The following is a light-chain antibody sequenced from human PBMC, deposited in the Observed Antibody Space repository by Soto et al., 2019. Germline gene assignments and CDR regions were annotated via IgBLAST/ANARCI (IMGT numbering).Light chain of an antibody. CDR3: QQDYNYPWT. V-gene: IGKV1-6*01. CDR1: QGIRND. CDR2: AAS. J-gene: IGKJ1*01. Sequence: AIQMTQSPSSLAASVGDRVTITCRASQGIRNDLGWYQQKPGKAPKLLIYAASSLQSGVPSRFSGSGSGTDFTLNISSLQTEDFATSYCQQDYNYPWTFGQGTKVDIK.